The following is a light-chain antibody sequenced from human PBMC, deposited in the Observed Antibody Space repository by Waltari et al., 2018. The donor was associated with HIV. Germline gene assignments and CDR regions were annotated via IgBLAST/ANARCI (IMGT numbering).Light chain of an antibody. V-gene: IGLV1-40*01. Sequence: QSVLTQPPSVSGAPGQRVTISCTGSSPNIGAGYDVHWYQQLPGTAPKPLSYGHANRPSGCSDLFAGSMSGTSASLAITGLQAEDEADYYCQSYDSRQSGFWVFGVGTTLTVL. CDR1: SPNIGAGYD. CDR2: GHA. J-gene: IGLJ3*02. CDR3: QSYDSRQSGFWV.